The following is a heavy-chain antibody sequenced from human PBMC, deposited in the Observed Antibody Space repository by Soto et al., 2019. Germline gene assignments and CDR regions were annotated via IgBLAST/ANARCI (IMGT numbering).Heavy chain of an antibody. CDR1: GFTFSTHW. V-gene: IGHV3-74*01. D-gene: IGHD5-12*01. Sequence: EVQLLESGGGLIQPGGSLRLSCAASGFTFSTHWMHWVRQAPGKGLVWVSRINSDGRTTNYVDSVTGRFTISRDNAKNTVYLQMNSLRAEDTAVYYCARVPTGGYDWVWGQGTLVTVSS. J-gene: IGHJ4*02. CDR2: INSDGRTT. CDR3: ARVPTGGYDWV.